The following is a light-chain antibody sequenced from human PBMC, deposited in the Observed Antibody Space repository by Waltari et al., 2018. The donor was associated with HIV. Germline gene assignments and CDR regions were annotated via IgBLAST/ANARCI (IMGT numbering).Light chain of an antibody. Sequence: QSALTQPASVSGSPGQSITISCTGTRSAVGRYNLVSWYQQHPGKAPKVMIYEGSKRPSGVSNRFSGSKSGNTASLTISGLQAEDEADYYCCSYTGSSTRRPYVFGTGTKVTVL. CDR2: EGS. CDR3: CSYTGSSTRRPYV. CDR1: RSAVGRYNL. V-gene: IGLV2-23*01. J-gene: IGLJ1*01.